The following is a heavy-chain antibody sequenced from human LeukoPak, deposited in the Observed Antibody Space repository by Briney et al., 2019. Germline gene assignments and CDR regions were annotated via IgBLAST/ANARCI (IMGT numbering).Heavy chain of an antibody. V-gene: IGHV4-34*01. CDR3: ARTDYSVGYFDY. CDR1: GGSFSGYY. Sequence: KPSETLSLTCAVYGGSFSGYYWSWIRQPPGKGLEWIGEINHSGSTNYNPSLKSRVTISVDTSKNQFSLKLSSVTAAGTAVYYCARTDYSVGYFDYWGQGTLVTVSS. CDR2: INHSGST. D-gene: IGHD2-21*01. J-gene: IGHJ4*02.